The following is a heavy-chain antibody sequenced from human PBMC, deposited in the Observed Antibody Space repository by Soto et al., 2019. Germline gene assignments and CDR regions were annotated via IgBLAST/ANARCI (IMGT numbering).Heavy chain of an antibody. V-gene: IGHV3-9*01. D-gene: IGHD6-13*01. J-gene: IGHJ6*02. Sequence: GGSLRLSCAASGFTFDDYAMHWVRQAPGKGLEWVSGISWNSGSIGYADSVKGRFTISRDNAKNSLYLQMNSLRAEDTALYYCAKDLSSRVYYYYGMDVWGQGTTVTVSS. CDR2: ISWNSGSI. CDR3: AKDLSSRVYYYYGMDV. CDR1: GFTFDDYA.